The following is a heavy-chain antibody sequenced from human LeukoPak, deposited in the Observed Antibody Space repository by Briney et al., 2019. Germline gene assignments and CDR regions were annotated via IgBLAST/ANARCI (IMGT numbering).Heavy chain of an antibody. Sequence: GPTLVKPTQTLTLTCTFSGFSPNTDGVGVGWIRQPPGKALEWLALIYWDDGKRYSPSLRRRLTITKDTSKNQVVLTMSYMDPVDTATYYCARRFPTRKYFDYWGQGTLVTASS. V-gene: IGHV2-5*02. D-gene: IGHD1-14*01. CDR3: ARRFPTRKYFDY. CDR2: IYWDDGK. CDR1: GFSPNTDGVG. J-gene: IGHJ4*02.